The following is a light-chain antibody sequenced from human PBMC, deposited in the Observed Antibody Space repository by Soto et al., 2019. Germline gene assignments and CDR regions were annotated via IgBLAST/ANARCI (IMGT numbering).Light chain of an antibody. CDR3: QTWGAGIHVV. CDR1: SGHSNFA. V-gene: IGLV4-69*01. J-gene: IGLJ2*01. Sequence: QPVLTQSPSASASLGASVKLTCTLSSGHSNFAIAWHQQQPDKGPRYLMKLNSDGSHTKGDGIPDRFSGSSSGAERYLTISNLQSEDEADYDCQTWGAGIHVVFGGGTKVTVL. CDR2: LNSDGSH.